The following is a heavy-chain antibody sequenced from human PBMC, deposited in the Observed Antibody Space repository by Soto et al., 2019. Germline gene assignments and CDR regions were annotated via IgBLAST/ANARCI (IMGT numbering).Heavy chain of an antibody. CDR3: ARDRGDSSSWYEILDY. CDR2: ISAYNGNT. D-gene: IGHD6-13*01. J-gene: IGHJ4*02. V-gene: IGHV1-18*04. Sequence: QVQLVQSGAEVKKPGASVKVSCKASGYTFTSYGISWVRQAPGQGLEWMGWISAYNGNTNYAQKLQGRVTMTTDTSTSTADMELRSLRSDDTAVYYCARDRGDSSSWYEILDYWGQGTLVTVSS. CDR1: GYTFTSYG.